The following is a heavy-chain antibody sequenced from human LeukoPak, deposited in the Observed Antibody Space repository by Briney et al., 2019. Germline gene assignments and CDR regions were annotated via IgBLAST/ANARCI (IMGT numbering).Heavy chain of an antibody. Sequence: ETLSLTCTVSGGSISSYYWSWIRPPPGKGLEWIGYIYCSGSTNYNPSLKSRVTISVDTSKNQFSLKLSSVTAADTAVYYCARGGTYDFWSGFHLDYWGQGTLVTVSP. CDR1: GGSISSYY. J-gene: IGHJ4*02. CDR2: IYCSGST. V-gene: IGHV4-59*01. D-gene: IGHD3-3*01. CDR3: ARGGTYDFWSGFHLDY.